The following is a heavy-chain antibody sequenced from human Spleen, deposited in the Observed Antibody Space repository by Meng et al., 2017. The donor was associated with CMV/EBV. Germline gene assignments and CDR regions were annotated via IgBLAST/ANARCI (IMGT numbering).Heavy chain of an antibody. CDR1: GFTFDDYA. D-gene: IGHD2-2*01. CDR2: ISWDGGST. Sequence: GESLKISCAASGFTFDDYAMHWVRQAPGKGLEWVSLISWDGGSTYYADSVKGRFTISRDNSKNSLYLQMNSLRAEDTALYYCAKDSAGCSSTSCFIDYWGQGTLVTVSS. V-gene: IGHV3-43D*03. J-gene: IGHJ4*02. CDR3: AKDSAGCSSTSCFIDY.